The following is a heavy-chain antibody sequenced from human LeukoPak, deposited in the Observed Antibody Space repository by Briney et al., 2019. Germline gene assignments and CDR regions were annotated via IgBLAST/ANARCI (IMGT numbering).Heavy chain of an antibody. CDR3: ARGVTVTGYYFDY. CDR2: TYYRSKWYN. V-gene: IGHV6-1*01. CDR1: GDSVFSNSAA. D-gene: IGHD3-9*01. J-gene: IGHJ4*02. Sequence: SQTLSLTCAISGDSVFSNSAAWNWIRQSPSRGPEWLGRTYYRSKWYNDYPVSVKGRITINPDTSKNQFSLQLDSVTPEDTAVYYCARGVTVTGYYFDYWGQGTLVTVSS.